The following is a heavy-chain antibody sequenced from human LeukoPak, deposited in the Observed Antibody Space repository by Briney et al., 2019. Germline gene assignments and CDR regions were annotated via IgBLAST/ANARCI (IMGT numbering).Heavy chain of an antibody. V-gene: IGHV3-23*01. J-gene: IGHJ6*02. CDR1: GGSFSGYY. D-gene: IGHD3-22*01. CDR3: AKATTYYYDSSGYYLYYYYYGMDV. Sequence: PSETLSLTCAVYGGSFSGYYWSWIRQPPGKGLEWVSAISGSGGSTYYADSVKGRFTISRDNSKNTLYLQMNSLRAEDTAVYYCAKATTYYYDSSGYYLYYYYYGMDVWGQGTTVTVSS. CDR2: ISGSGGST.